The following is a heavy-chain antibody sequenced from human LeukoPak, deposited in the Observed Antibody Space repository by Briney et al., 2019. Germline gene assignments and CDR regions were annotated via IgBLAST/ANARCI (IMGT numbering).Heavy chain of an antibody. J-gene: IGHJ4*02. CDR1: GFTFSTYA. CDR2: ISGSGGST. V-gene: IGHV3-23*01. CDR3: AQVTWYTSRNFNY. Sequence: GGSLRLSCAASGFTFSTYAMSWVRQAPGKGLEWVSAISGSGGSTYYADSVKGRFTISRDISKNTLYLQMDSLRAEDTAVYYCAQVTWYTSRNFNYWGQGTLVIVSS. D-gene: IGHD6-13*01.